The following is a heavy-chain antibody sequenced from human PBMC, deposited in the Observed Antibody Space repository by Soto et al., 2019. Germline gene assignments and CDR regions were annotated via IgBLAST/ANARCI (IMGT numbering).Heavy chain of an antibody. J-gene: IGHJ3*02. CDR2: INSDGSST. Sequence: GGSLRLSCAASGFTFSSYWMHWVRQAPGKGLVWVSRINSDGSSTSYAEYVKGRFTISRDNAKNTLYLQMNSLRAEDTTFYYCAKDLRISMIVDAFDIWGQGTMVTVSS. CDR3: AKDLRISMIVDAFDI. CDR1: GFTFSSYW. V-gene: IGHV3-74*01. D-gene: IGHD3-22*01.